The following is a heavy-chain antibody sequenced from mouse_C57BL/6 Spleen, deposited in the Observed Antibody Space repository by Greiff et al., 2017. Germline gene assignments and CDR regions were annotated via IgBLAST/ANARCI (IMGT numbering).Heavy chain of an antibody. J-gene: IGHJ2*01. CDR2: IWSGGST. CDR1: GFSLTSYG. D-gene: IGHD1-1*01. CDR3: ARNAYYYGSSYAFDY. Sequence: VQGVESGPGLVQPSQSLSITCTVSGFSLTSYGVHWVRQSPGKGLEWLGVIWSGGSTDYNAAFISRMSISKDNSKSQVFFKMNSLQADDTAIYYCARNAYYYGSSYAFDYWGQGTTLTVSS. V-gene: IGHV2-2*01.